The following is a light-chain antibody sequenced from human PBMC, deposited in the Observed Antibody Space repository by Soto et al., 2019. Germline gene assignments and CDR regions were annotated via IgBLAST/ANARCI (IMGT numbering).Light chain of an antibody. V-gene: IGKV3-20*01. Sequence: EIVLTQSLATRSLSPGERASLSCRAGQSVISSYLAWYQQKPGQPPRLLIYGASSRATGIPDRFSGSGSGTDFTLTISRLEPEDFAVFYCQHYDSLPITFGQGTRLEIK. J-gene: IGKJ5*01. CDR3: QHYDSLPIT. CDR1: QSVISSY. CDR2: GAS.